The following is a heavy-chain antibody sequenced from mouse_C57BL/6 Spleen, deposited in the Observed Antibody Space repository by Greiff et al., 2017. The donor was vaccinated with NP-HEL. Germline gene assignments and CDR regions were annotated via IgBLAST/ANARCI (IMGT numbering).Heavy chain of an antibody. CDR2: ISNGGGST. J-gene: IGHJ2*01. D-gene: IGHD1-1*01. Sequence: EVQVVESGGGLVQPGGSLKLSCAASGFTFSDYYMYWVRQTPEKRLEWVAYISNGGGSTYYPDTVKGRFTISRDNAKNTLYLQMSRLKSEDTAMYYCARLAAYYYGSSGGYYFDYWGQGTTLTVSS. V-gene: IGHV5-12*01. CDR3: ARLAAYYYGSSGGYYFDY. CDR1: GFTFSDYY.